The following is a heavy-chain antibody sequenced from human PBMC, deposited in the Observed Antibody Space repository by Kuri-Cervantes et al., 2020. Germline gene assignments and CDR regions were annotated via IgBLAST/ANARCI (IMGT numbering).Heavy chain of an antibody. J-gene: IGHJ4*02. D-gene: IGHD4-17*01. Sequence: GESLKISCAASGFTFSSYSMNWVRQAPGKGLEWVSSISSSSSYIYYADSVKGRFTISRDNAKNSLYLQMNSLRAEDTAVYYCARVYGDYGGGFDNWGQGIVVTVSS. CDR3: ARVYGDYGGGFDN. V-gene: IGHV3-21*01. CDR2: ISSSSSYI. CDR1: GFTFSSYS.